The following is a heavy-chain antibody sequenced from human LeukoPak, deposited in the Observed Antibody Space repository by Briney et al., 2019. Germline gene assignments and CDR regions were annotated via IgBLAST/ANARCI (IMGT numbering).Heavy chain of an antibody. CDR1: GYTFTGYY. J-gene: IGHJ3*02. CDR3: ARSPFRGYQMLGAFDI. Sequence: GASVKVSCKASGYTFTGYYMHWVRQAPGQGLEWMGWINPNSGGTNYAQKFQGRVTMTRDTSISTAYMELSRLRSDDTAVYYCARSPFRGYQMLGAFDIWGQGTMVTVSS. CDR2: INPNSGGT. D-gene: IGHD2-2*01. V-gene: IGHV1-2*02.